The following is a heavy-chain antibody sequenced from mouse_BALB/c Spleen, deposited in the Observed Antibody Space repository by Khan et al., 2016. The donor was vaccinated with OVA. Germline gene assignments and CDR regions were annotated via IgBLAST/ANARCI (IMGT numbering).Heavy chain of an antibody. CDR3: ARPPYFSYTLDY. CDR1: GYTFTNYG. CDR2: INTYTGEP. V-gene: IGHV9-1*02. Sequence: QIQLVQSGPELKKPRETVKISCKASGYTFTNYGMNWVKQSPGKALKWMGWINTYTGEPTYADDFKGRFAFSLETSATTAYLQINNLKNEDMATYFCARPPYFSYTLDYWGQGTSVTVSS. D-gene: IGHD2-10*01. J-gene: IGHJ4*01.